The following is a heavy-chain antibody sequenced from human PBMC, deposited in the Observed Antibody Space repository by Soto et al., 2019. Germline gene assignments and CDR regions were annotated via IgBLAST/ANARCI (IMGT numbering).Heavy chain of an antibody. J-gene: IGHJ4*02. CDR2: IYYSWST. D-gene: IGHD1-26*01. CDR3: ARAELVGATDY. V-gene: IGHV4-31*03. CDR1: GGSIRSGGYY. Sequence: TLSLTCTVSGGSIRSGGYYWSWIRQHPGKGLEWIGYIYYSWSTYYNPSLKSRVTISVDTSKNQFSLKLSSVTAADTAVYYCARAELVGATDYWGQGTLVTVSS.